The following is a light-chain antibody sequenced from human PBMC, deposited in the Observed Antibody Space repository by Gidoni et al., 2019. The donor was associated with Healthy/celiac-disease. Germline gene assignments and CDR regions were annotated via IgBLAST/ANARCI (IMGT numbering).Light chain of an antibody. Sequence: QPALTQPPPAHGSPGQSVTISCTGTSSDVGGYNYVSWYQQHPGKAPKLMIYEVSKRPSGVPDRFSGSKSGNTASLTVSGLQAEDEADYYCSSYAGSNNFVVFGGGTKLTVL. J-gene: IGLJ2*01. V-gene: IGLV2-8*01. CDR1: SSDVGGYNY. CDR3: SSYAGSNNFVV. CDR2: EVS.